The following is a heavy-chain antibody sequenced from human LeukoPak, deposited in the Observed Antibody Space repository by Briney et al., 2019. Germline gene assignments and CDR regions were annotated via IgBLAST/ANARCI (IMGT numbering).Heavy chain of an antibody. CDR2: IYYSGST. J-gene: IGHJ6*03. D-gene: IGHD3-22*01. CDR1: GGSISSYY. Sequence: PSETLSLTCTVSGGSISSYYWSWIRQPPGKGLEWIGYIYYSGSTNYNPSLKSRVTISVDTSKNQFSLKLSSVTAADTAVYYCARANYYDSSGYYYYDYYYYMDVWGKGTTVTISS. V-gene: IGHV4-59*12. CDR3: ARANYYDSSGYYYYDYYYYMDV.